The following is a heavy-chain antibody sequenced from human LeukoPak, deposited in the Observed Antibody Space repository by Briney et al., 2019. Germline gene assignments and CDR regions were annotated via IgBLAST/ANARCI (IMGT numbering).Heavy chain of an antibody. J-gene: IGHJ4*02. CDR3: ARDTRYGYYYDSSGYDHSFDY. D-gene: IGHD3-22*01. CDR2: ISSSSSYI. CDR1: GFTFSSYS. Sequence: PGGSLRLSCAASGFTFSSYSMNWVRQAPGKGLEWVSSISSSSSYIYYADSVKGRFTISRDNAKNSLYLQMNSLRAEDTAVYYCARDTRYGYYYDSSGYDHSFDYWGQGTLATVSS. V-gene: IGHV3-21*01.